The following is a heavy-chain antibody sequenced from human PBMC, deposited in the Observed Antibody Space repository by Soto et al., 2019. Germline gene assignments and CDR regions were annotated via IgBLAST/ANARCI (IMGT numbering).Heavy chain of an antibody. V-gene: IGHV4-31*03. CDR1: GGSISSGGYY. CDR3: AAGKGLAAGTARPYYFDY. Sequence: SETLSLTCTVSGGSISSGGYYWSWIRQHPGKGLEWIGYIYYSGSTYYNPSLKSRVTISVDTSKNQFSLKLSSVTAADTAVYYCAAGKGLAAGTARPYYFDYWGQGTLVPVSS. D-gene: IGHD6-13*01. CDR2: IYYSGST. J-gene: IGHJ4*02.